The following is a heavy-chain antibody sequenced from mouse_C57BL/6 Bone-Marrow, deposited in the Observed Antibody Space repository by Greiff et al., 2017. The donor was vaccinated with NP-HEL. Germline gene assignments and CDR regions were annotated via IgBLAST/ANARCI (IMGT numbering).Heavy chain of an antibody. J-gene: IGHJ1*03. CDR3: AREGITTVVARYWYFDV. CDR1: GYTFTSYW. CDR2: IDPVHSYT. V-gene: IGHV1-69*01. Sequence: QVQLKQPGAELVMPGASVKLSCKASGYTFTSYWMHWVKQRPGQGLEWIGEIDPVHSYTNYNQKFKGKSTLTVDKSSSTAYMQLSSLTSEDSAVYYCAREGITTVVARYWYFDVWGTGTTVTVSS. D-gene: IGHD1-1*01.